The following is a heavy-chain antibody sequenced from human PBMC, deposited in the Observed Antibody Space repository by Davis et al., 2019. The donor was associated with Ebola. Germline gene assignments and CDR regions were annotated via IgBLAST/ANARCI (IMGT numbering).Heavy chain of an antibody. Sequence: ASVKVSCKASGYTFTSYGIGWVRQAPGQGLEWMGWINPNSGGTNYAQKFQGRVTMTRDTSISTAYMELSSLRSEDTAVYYCARGDIVVVPAAIREGERYYYYGMDVWGQGTTVTVSS. D-gene: IGHD2-2*02. CDR3: ARGDIVVVPAAIREGERYYYYGMDV. J-gene: IGHJ6*02. CDR1: GYTFTSYG. V-gene: IGHV1-2*02. CDR2: INPNSGGT.